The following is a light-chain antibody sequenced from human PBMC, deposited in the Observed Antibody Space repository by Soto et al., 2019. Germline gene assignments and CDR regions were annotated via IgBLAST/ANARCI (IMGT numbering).Light chain of an antibody. Sequence: DIQMTQSPSTLSTSVGDRVTITCRASQRIGSWLAWYQQKAGKAPNLLIYKASTLKSGVPSRFSGSGSGTEFTLTITSLQPDDFATYFCQQYKSFPYTFGQGTKLEIK. CDR2: KAS. V-gene: IGKV1-5*03. CDR1: QRIGSW. CDR3: QQYKSFPYT. J-gene: IGKJ2*01.